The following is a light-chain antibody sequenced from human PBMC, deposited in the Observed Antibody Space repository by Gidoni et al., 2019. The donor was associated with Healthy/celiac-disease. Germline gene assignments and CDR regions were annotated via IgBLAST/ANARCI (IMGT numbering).Light chain of an antibody. CDR1: KLEDKY. CDR3: QAWDSSTGV. J-gene: IGLJ1*01. CDR2: QDS. V-gene: IGLV3-1*01. Sequence: SYELTQPASVTVSPGQTASITCSGDKLEDKYACWYQQKPGQSPVLVIYQDSKRPSGIPVPFSGSNSGNTATLTISGTQAMDEADYYCQAWDSSTGVFGTGTKVTVL.